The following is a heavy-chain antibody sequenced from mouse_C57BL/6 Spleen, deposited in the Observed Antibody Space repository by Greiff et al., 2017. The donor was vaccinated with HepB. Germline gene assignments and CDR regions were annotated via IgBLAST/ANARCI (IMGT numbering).Heavy chain of an antibody. D-gene: IGHD4-1*01. CDR1: GFTFSDYG. CDR3: ARTGRVYFDY. CDR2: ISSGSSTI. Sequence: EVQLQESGGGLVKPGGSLKLSCAASGFTFSDYGMHWVRQAPEKGLEWVAYISSGSSTIYYADTVKGRFTISRDNAKNTLFLQMTSLRSEDTAMYYCARTGRVYFDYWGQGTTLTVSS. J-gene: IGHJ2*01. V-gene: IGHV5-17*01.